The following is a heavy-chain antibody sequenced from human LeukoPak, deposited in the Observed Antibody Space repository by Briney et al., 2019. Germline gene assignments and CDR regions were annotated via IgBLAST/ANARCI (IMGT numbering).Heavy chain of an antibody. CDR1: GFTFRSYE. Sequence: GSLRLSCAASGFTFRSYEMNWVRQAPGKGLEWVSYIRSNGDTIDYADSVKGRSTISIDNAKNSLYLQMDNLRAEDTAVYYCTRDSVYCSDDNSQHFDYWPGNPGLPLL. D-gene: IGHD2-15*01. CDR3: TRDSVYCSDDNSQHFDY. J-gene: IGHJ4*02. CDR2: IRSNGDTI. V-gene: IGHV3-48*03.